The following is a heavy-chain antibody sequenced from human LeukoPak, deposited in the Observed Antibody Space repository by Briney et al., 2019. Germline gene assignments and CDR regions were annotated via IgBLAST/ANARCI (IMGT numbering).Heavy chain of an antibody. J-gene: IGHJ6*02. V-gene: IGHV1-2*04. CDR2: INPNSGGT. D-gene: IGHD6-13*01. Sequence: ASVKVSCKASGYTFTGYYMHWVRQAPGQGLEWMGWINPNSGGTNYAQKFQGWVTMTRDTSISTAYMELSRLRSEDTAVYYCARDSSAAGRDYYYYYGMDVWGQGTTVTVSS. CDR1: GYTFTGYY. CDR3: ARDSSAAGRDYYYYYGMDV.